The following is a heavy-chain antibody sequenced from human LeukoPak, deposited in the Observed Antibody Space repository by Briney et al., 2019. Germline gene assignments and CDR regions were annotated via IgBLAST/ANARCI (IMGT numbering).Heavy chain of an antibody. CDR2: IYHSGST. CDR1: GGSISSGGYS. Sequence: PSRTLSLTCAVSGGSISSGGYSWSWIRQPPGKGLEWIGYIYHSGSTYYNPSLKSRVTISVDRSKNQFSLKLSSVTAADTAVYYCARGRMEYFDYWGQGTLVTVSS. D-gene: IGHD1-1*01. J-gene: IGHJ4*02. CDR3: ARGRMEYFDY. V-gene: IGHV4-30-2*01.